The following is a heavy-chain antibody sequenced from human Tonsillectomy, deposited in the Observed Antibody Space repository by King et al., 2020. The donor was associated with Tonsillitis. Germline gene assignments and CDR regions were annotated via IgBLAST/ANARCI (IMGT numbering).Heavy chain of an antibody. D-gene: IGHD3-3*01. CDR3: AKDWSVYSYPYFFDH. V-gene: IGHV3-23*04. CDR2: ISGNADST. CDR1: GFTFSSYA. Sequence: VQLVESGGGLVQPGGSLRLSCAASGFTFSSYAMSWVRQAPGKGLEWVSTISGNADSTYYADFVKGRFTISRDNSKNTMYLQMNSLRAEDTAVYYCAKDWSVYSYPYFFDHWGQGTLFTISS. J-gene: IGHJ4*02.